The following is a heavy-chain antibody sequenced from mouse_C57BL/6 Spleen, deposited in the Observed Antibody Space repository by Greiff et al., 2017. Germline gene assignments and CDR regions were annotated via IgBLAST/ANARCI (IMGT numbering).Heavy chain of an antibody. J-gene: IGHJ4*01. CDR3: ARPLYEDYAREY. Sequence: QVQLQQSGAELVKPGASVKMSCKASGYTFTSYWITWVKQRPGQGLEWIGDIYPGSGSTNYNEKFKSKATLTVDTSSSTAYMQLNSLTSEDSAVYYCARPLYEDYAREYWCQGTSVTVSS. CDR1: GYTFTSYW. V-gene: IGHV1-55*01. D-gene: IGHD2-3*01. CDR2: IYPGSGST.